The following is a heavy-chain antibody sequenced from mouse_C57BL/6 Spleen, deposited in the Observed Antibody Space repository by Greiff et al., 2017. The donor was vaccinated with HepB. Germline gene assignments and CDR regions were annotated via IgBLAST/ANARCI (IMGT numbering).Heavy chain of an antibody. D-gene: IGHD4-1*01. CDR1: GFSLTSYG. CDR2: IWSGGST. CDR3: GRKNWDGYYFDY. J-gene: IGHJ2*01. V-gene: IGHV2-2*01. Sequence: VKLMESGPGLVQPSQSLSITCTASGFSLTSYGVHWVRQSPGKGLEWLGVIWSGGSTDYNAAFISRLSISKDNSKSQVFFKMNSLQADDTAIYYYGRKNWDGYYFDYWGQGTTLTVSS.